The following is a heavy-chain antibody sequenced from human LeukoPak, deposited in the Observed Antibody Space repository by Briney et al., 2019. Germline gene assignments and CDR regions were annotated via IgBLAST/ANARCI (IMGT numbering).Heavy chain of an antibody. CDR2: VDPEDGET. CDR3: ATFLYRKLDY. Sequence: ASVKVSRKVSGYTFTDYYMHWVQQAPGKGLEWMGLVDPEDGETIYAEKFQGRVTITADTSTDTAYMELSSLRSEDAAVYYCATFLYRKLDYWGQGTLVTVSS. J-gene: IGHJ4*02. D-gene: IGHD2-2*02. V-gene: IGHV1-69-2*01. CDR1: GYTFTDYY.